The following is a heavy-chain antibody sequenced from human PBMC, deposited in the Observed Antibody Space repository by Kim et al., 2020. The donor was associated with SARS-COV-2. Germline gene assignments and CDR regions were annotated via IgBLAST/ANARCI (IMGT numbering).Heavy chain of an antibody. Sequence: SETLSLTCAVYGGSFSGYYWSWIRQPPGKGLEWIGEINHSGSTNYNPSLKSRVTISVDTSKNQFSLKLSSVTAADTAVYYCARRPRIQLWLDSQYYFDYWGQGTLVTVSS. CDR1: GGSFSGYY. D-gene: IGHD5-18*01. CDR3: ARRPRIQLWLDSQYYFDY. V-gene: IGHV4-34*01. CDR2: INHSGST. J-gene: IGHJ4*02.